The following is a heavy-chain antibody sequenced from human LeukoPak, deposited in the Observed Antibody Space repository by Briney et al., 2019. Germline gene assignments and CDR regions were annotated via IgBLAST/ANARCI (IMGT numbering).Heavy chain of an antibody. J-gene: IGHJ6*02. CDR1: GFTFSSHE. Sequence: PGGSLRLSCVASGFTFSSHEFQWVRQAPGKGLEWVPYISISGTTIYYADSVRGRFTMSRDNAKTSLHLQMNSLRAEDTALYYCTRRIIYSGMDVWGHGTTVTVSS. D-gene: IGHD2-21*01. V-gene: IGHV3-48*03. CDR2: ISISGTTI. CDR3: TRRIIYSGMDV.